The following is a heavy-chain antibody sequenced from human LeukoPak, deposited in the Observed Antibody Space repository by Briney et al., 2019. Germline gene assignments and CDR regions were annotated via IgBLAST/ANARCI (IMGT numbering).Heavy chain of an antibody. J-gene: IGHJ6*03. V-gene: IGHV4-39*01. Sequence: KPSETLSLTCTVSGGSISSSSYYWGWIRQPPGKGPEWIGSIYYSGSTYYNPSLKSRVTISVDTSKNQFSLKLSSVTAADTAVYYCARHEQQLVWVDYYYYMDVWGKGTTVTVSS. D-gene: IGHD6-6*01. CDR1: GGSISSSSYY. CDR3: ARHEQQLVWVDYYYYMDV. CDR2: IYYSGST.